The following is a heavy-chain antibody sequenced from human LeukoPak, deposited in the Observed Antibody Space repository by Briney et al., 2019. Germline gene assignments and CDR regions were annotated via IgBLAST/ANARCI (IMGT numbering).Heavy chain of an antibody. CDR2: IRYDGSNK. V-gene: IGHV3-30*02. CDR1: GFTFSSYG. J-gene: IGHJ4*02. Sequence: PGGSLRLSCAASGFTFSSYGMHWVRQAPGKGLEGVAFIRYDGSNKYYVDSVKGRFTISRDNSTNTLYLQMNSLRAEDTAVYYCAKDSTTSWAYFDYWGQGTLVTVSS. D-gene: IGHD2-2*01. CDR3: AKDSTTSWAYFDY.